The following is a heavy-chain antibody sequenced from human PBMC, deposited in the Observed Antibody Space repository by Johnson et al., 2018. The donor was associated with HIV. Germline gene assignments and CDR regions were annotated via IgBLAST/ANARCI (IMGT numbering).Heavy chain of an antibody. J-gene: IGHJ3*02. D-gene: IGHD3-16*01. CDR3: ARPLGPPLWHDAFDI. CDR1: GFTVSSNY. V-gene: IGHV3-66*03. Sequence: VQLVESGGGLIQPGGSLRLSCAASGFTVSSNYMSWVRQAPGKGLEWVSAISGSGGSTYYADSVKGRFTISRDNSKNTLYLQMNSLRAEDTAVYYCARPLGPPLWHDAFDIWGQGTMVTVSS. CDR2: SGSGGST.